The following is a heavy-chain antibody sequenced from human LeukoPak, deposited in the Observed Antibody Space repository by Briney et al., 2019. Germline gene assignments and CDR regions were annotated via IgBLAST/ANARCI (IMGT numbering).Heavy chain of an antibody. Sequence: GASVKVSCKASGYTFTSYAMHWVRQAPGQRLEWMGWINAGNGNTKYSQKFQGRVTITRDTSASTAYMELGSLRSEDTAVYYCARDSGATMYYFDYWGQGALVTVSS. V-gene: IGHV1-3*01. D-gene: IGHD1-26*01. CDR3: ARDSGATMYYFDY. J-gene: IGHJ4*02. CDR2: INAGNGNT. CDR1: GYTFTSYA.